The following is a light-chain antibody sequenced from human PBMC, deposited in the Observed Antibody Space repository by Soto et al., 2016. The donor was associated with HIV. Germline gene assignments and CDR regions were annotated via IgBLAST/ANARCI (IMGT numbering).Light chain of an antibody. CDR1: QDISTY. V-gene: IGKV1-8*01. CDR3: QQYYSNVELS. CDR2: AAS. J-gene: IGKJ4*01. Sequence: AIRMTQSPSSFSASTGDRVTITCRASQDISTYLAWYQQKPGTAPKLLIYAASTLQSGVPSRFSDSGSGTDFTLTITCLQSEDLATYYCQQYYSNVELSFGGGPRWRSN.